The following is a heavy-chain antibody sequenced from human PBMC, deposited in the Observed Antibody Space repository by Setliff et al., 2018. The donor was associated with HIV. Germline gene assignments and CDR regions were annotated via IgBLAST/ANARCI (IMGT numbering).Heavy chain of an antibody. CDR3: ARDYYGSGSSTGYYYYMDV. CDR1: GGSISSGGYY. D-gene: IGHD3-10*01. J-gene: IGHJ6*03. CDR2: IYYCGST. V-gene: IGHV4-31*03. Sequence: SETLSLTCTVSGGSISSGGYYWSWIRQHPGKGLEWIGFIYYCGSTYYNPSLKSRVTISVDMSQNQFSLKMRSMTAADTAVYYCARDYYGSGSSTGYYYYMDVWGKVTTVTVS.